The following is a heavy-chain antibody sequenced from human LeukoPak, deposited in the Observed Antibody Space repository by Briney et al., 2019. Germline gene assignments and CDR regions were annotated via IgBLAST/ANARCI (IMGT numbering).Heavy chain of an antibody. CDR2: VNPNSGGT. Sequence: ASVKVSCKASGYTFTGYYMHWVRQAPGQGLEWMGWVNPNSGGTNYAQKFQGRVTMTRDTSISTAYMELSRLRSDGTAVYYCARDKGYCSSTSCLVLDYWGQGTLVTVSS. D-gene: IGHD2-2*01. J-gene: IGHJ4*02. CDR1: GYTFTGYY. V-gene: IGHV1-2*02. CDR3: ARDKGYCSSTSCLVLDY.